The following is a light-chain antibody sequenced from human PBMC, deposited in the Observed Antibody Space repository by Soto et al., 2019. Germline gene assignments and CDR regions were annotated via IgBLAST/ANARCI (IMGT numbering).Light chain of an antibody. V-gene: IGLV3-21*04. CDR1: NIGSKS. CDR3: QLWDSSSDHVV. Sequence: SSELTQPPSVSVAPGKTARITCGGNNIGSKSVHWYQQKPGQAPVLVISYDSDRPSGIPERFSGSNSGNTATLTISRVEAGDEADYYCQLWDSSSDHVVFGGGTKLTVL. J-gene: IGLJ2*01. CDR2: YDS.